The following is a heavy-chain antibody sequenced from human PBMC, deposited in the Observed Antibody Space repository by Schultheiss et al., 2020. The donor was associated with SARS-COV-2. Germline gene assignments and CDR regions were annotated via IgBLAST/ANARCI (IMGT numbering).Heavy chain of an antibody. V-gene: IGHV4-59*12. CDR3: ARDRRDGYNYYYFDY. D-gene: IGHD5-24*01. Sequence: SETLSLTCTVSGGSISGYYWSWIRQPPGKGLEWIGYIYYSGSTNYNPSLKSRVTMSVDTSKNQFSLKLSSVTAADTAVYYCARDRRDGYNYYYFDYWGQGTLVTVSS. J-gene: IGHJ4*02. CDR2: IYYSGST. CDR1: GGSISGYY.